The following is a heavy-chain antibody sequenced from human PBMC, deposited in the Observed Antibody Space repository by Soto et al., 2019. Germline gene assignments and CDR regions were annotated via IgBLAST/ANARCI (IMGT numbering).Heavy chain of an antibody. D-gene: IGHD5-18*01. CDR2: IYYSGNT. V-gene: IGHV4-31*03. J-gene: IGHJ6*02. Sequence: TLSLTCTVSGGSIRSGGYYWSWVRQNPRKGLEWIGNIYYSGNTYYNPSLKSRLTISVDTSKNQFSLNLSSVTAADTAVYYCARDRLMATAGTARHYFGLDVWGQGTTVTVSS. CDR3: ARDRLMATAGTARHYFGLDV. CDR1: GGSIRSGGYY.